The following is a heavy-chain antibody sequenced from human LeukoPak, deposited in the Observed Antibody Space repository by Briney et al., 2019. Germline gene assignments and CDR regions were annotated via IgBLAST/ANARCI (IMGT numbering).Heavy chain of an antibody. CDR2: VHYSGTT. CDR1: GGSVSSSTSY. D-gene: IGHD2-15*01. J-gene: IGHJ4*02. V-gene: IGHV4-39*01. CDR3: ARRQAVTGPAYYFDF. Sequence: SEALSLTCTVSGGSVSSSTSYWDWIRQPPGKGQEWIGSVHYSGTTYYNLSLKTRVSMSVFTSENRFSLRLSSVTAADTAVYYCARRQAVTGPAYYFDFWGQGALVTVSS.